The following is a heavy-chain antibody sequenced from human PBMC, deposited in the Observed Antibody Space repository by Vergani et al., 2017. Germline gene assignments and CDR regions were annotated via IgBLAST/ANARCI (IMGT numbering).Heavy chain of an antibody. D-gene: IGHD4-11*01. CDR3: AKSYYSTYYYMDV. CDR1: GFTFSSYG. J-gene: IGHJ6*03. V-gene: IGHV3-48*01. CDR2: ISSSGSTI. Sequence: VQLVESGGGVVQPGRSLRLSCAASGFTFSSYGMNWVRQAPGKGLEWVSYISSSGSTIYYADSVKGRFTISRDNAKNSLYLQMNSLRAEDTAVYYCAKSYYSTYYYMDVWGKGTTVTVSS.